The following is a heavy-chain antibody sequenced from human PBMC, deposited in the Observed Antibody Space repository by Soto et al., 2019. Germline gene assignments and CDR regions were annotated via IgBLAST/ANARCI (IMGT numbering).Heavy chain of an antibody. D-gene: IGHD1-1*01. Sequence: EVQLLESGGGLVQPGGSLRLSCAASGFTFSSYPMSWVRQAPGKGLEWVSAISGSGGSTYYADSVKGRFTISRDNSKNTLYLQMNSLRAEDTAVYYCAKGTANDPRVYDYWGQGTLVTVSS. CDR3: AKGTANDPRVYDY. J-gene: IGHJ4*02. CDR2: ISGSGGST. CDR1: GFTFSSYP. V-gene: IGHV3-23*01.